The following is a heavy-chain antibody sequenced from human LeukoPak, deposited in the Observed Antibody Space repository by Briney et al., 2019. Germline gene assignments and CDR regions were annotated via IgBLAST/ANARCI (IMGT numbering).Heavy chain of an antibody. CDR2: FDPEDGET. CDR1: GYTLTELS. J-gene: IGHJ4*02. Sequence: ASVKVSCKVSGYTLTELSMHWVRQAPGKGLEWMGGFDPEDGETIYAQKFQGRVTMTEETSTDTAYMELSSLRSEDTAVYFCATLYDCTRTFDYWGQGTLVTVSS. D-gene: IGHD3-22*01. V-gene: IGHV1-24*01. CDR3: ATLYDCTRTFDY.